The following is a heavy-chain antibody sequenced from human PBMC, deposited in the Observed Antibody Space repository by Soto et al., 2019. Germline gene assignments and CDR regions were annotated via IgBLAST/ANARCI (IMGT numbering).Heavy chain of an antibody. J-gene: IGHJ4*02. CDR1: GFTVTRNY. Sequence: ELQLVESGGGLIQPGGSLRLSCAASGFTVTRNYMTWVRLAPGKGLVCVSGIHTEGITFYTDSVKGRFPVSRDESKNTLYLQMNTLRVEDTAVDYCATGGSKRVRAAMAAVFRVAYWGRGTVVTASS. D-gene: IGHD3-10*01. V-gene: IGHV3-53*02. CDR2: IHTEGIT. CDR3: ATGGSKRVRAAMAAVFRVAY.